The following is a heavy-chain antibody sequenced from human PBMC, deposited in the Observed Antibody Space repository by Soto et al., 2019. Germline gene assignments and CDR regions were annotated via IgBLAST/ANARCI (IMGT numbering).Heavy chain of an antibody. CDR3: ARGRVSSYGNWFDP. V-gene: IGHV3-48*02. J-gene: IGHJ5*02. Sequence: EVQLVESGGGLVQPGGSLRLSCAASGFTFSSYSMNWVRQAQGKGLGWVSYISSSSSTIYYADSVKGRFTISRDNAKNSLYLQMNSLRDEDTAVYYCARGRVSSYGNWFDPWGQGTLVTVSS. CDR2: ISSSSSTI. D-gene: IGHD5-18*01. CDR1: GFTFSSYS.